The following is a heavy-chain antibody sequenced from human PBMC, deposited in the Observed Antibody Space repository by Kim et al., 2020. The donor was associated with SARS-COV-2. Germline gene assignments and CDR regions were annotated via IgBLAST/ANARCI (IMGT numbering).Heavy chain of an antibody. J-gene: IGHJ1*01. CDR1: GFTLSSYA. Sequence: GGSLRLSCAASGFTLSSYAMSWVRQTPGKGLEWVAGISDRGGSTYYADSVKGRFTVSRDNSKNTLYLQMSSLRAEDTALYYCVKEGYCTRGSCNESPSEYFQFWGQGTAVTVSS. V-gene: IGHV3-23*01. D-gene: IGHD2-8*02. CDR2: ISDRGGST. CDR3: VKEGYCTRGSCNESPSEYFQF.